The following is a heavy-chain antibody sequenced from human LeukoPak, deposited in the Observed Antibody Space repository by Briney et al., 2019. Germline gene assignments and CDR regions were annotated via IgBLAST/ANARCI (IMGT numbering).Heavy chain of an antibody. CDR1: GYTFTGYY. Sequence: ASVKVSCKASGYTFTGYYMHWVRQAPRQGLEWMGWINPKSGGTNYTQKFQGRVTMTGDTSISTAYMELSSLRSEDTAVYYCARSYYYGSGSYYPFDYWGQGTLVTVSS. CDR2: INPKSGGT. CDR3: ARSYYYGSGSYYPFDY. D-gene: IGHD3-10*01. J-gene: IGHJ4*02. V-gene: IGHV1-2*02.